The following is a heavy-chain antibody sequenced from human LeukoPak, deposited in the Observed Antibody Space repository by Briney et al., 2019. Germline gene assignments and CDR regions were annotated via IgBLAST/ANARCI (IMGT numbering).Heavy chain of an antibody. CDR2: IFYNERT. D-gene: IGHD2-2*01. CDR3: VKSNSRYQPWTLDI. Sequence: KSSETLSLTCTVSSGSFRTYYWSWIRQPPGKGLEWLGYIFYNERTSYNPSLKSRVTISVDTSNNQLSLKVNSVTAADTAMYYCVKSNSRYQPWTLDIWGRGTMVTVSS. CDR1: SGSFRTYY. V-gene: IGHV4-59*01. J-gene: IGHJ3*02.